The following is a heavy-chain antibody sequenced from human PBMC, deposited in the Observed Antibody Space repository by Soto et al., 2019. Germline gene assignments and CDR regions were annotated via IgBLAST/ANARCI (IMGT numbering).Heavy chain of an antibody. CDR1: GDSVSNNSVA. D-gene: IGHD3-10*01. V-gene: IGHV6-1*01. CDR2: TYYRSKWHY. Sequence: SQTLSLTCAISGDSVSNNSVAWNWVRQSPSRGLEWLGRTYYRSKWHYDYAPSVRSRITINPDTSKNHFSLQLNSVSPEDAAVYYCARTLRGRGVKYFDDWGQGTLVTVSS. J-gene: IGHJ4*02. CDR3: ARTLRGRGVKYFDD.